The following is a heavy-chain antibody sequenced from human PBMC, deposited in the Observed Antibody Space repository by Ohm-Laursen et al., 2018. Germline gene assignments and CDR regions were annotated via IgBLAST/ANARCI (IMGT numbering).Heavy chain of an antibody. CDR1: GGSISSYY. CDR2: IYYSGTT. Sequence: GTLSLTCSVSGGSISSYYWSWIRQPPGKGLEWIGYIYYSGTTSYNPSLRSRVTISMDTSKNQFSLNLTSVTAADTAIYYCAGRRSGSYNPSDYWGQGTLVTVSS. D-gene: IGHD1-26*01. CDR3: AGRRSGSYNPSDY. V-gene: IGHV4-59*01. J-gene: IGHJ4*02.